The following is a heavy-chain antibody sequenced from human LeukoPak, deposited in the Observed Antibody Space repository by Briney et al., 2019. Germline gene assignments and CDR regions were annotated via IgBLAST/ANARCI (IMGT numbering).Heavy chain of an antibody. Sequence: GGSLRLSCAASGFTFSSYWLDWVRQAPGGGLVWVSRINTDGSSTSYADSVKGRFTISRDNAKNTLYLQMNSLRAEDTAVYYCAKEGSTTVITGSFDYWGQGTLVTVSS. D-gene: IGHD4-17*01. J-gene: IGHJ4*02. CDR3: AKEGSTTVITGSFDY. CDR2: INTDGSST. V-gene: IGHV3-74*01. CDR1: GFTFSSYW.